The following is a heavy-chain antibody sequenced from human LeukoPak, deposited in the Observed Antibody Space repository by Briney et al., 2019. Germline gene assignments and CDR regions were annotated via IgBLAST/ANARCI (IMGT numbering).Heavy chain of an antibody. Sequence: PSETLSLTCTVSSGSISTSFYYWGWIRQPPGKGLEWIGEVHLDGRTNYNPSLESRLTMSVDVSENQVSLKLTSVTAADTAVYYCAREGGFYRPLDYSGQGTLVTVSS. CDR1: SGSISTSFYY. J-gene: IGHJ4*02. CDR2: VHLDGRT. D-gene: IGHD3-3*01. CDR3: AREGGFYRPLDY. V-gene: IGHV4-39*07.